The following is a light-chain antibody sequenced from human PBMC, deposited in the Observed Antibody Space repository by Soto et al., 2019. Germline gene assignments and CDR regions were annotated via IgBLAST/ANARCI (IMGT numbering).Light chain of an antibody. V-gene: IGKV1-27*01. J-gene: IGKJ1*01. CDR3: KKYSNAPPWT. CDR1: QGISNS. Sequence: DIQMTQSPSSLSASLGDRATIACRASQGISNSLAWYQQQPGKVPKLLISAASSFQSRVQSRFSGSGSGTDFTLTISSLQPEDVATYYCKKYSNAPPWTFGQGTKVEIK. CDR2: AAS.